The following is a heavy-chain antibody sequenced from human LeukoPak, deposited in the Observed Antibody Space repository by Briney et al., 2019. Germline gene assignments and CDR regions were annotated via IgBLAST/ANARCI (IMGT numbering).Heavy chain of an antibody. D-gene: IGHD3-10*02. J-gene: IGHJ5*01. CDR1: GFTFSSYV. Sequence: GGSLRLSCAASGFTFSSYVMTWVRQGPGKGLEWVSGISASGDNTYYADSVKGRFTISRDNSKNMLYLQMDCLRAEDTAVYYCAKGLLLGFNWFDSWGQGTLVTVSS. CDR2: ISASGDNT. V-gene: IGHV3-23*01. CDR3: AKGLLLGFNWFDS.